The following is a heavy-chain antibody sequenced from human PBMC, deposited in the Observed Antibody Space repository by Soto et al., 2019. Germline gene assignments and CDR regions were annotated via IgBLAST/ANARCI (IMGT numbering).Heavy chain of an antibody. D-gene: IGHD2-15*01. Sequence: SETLSLTCTVSGGSINNYYWSWIRQPPGKGLEWIAYISYSGSATYNPSLKSRVTISVDTSKNQFSLKLSSVTAADTAVYYCARRYGGTFDYWGQGTLVTVS. J-gene: IGHJ4*02. CDR2: ISYSGSA. CDR1: GGSINNYY. CDR3: ARRYGGTFDY. V-gene: IGHV4-59*08.